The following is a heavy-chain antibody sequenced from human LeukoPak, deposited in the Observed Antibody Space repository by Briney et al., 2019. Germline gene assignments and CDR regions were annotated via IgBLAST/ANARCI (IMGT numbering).Heavy chain of an antibody. V-gene: IGHV3-30*04. CDR2: ISYDGSNK. CDR1: GFTFSNYA. D-gene: IGHD5-12*01. Sequence: GGSLRLSCAASGFTFSNYAMHWVRQAPGKGLEWVAVISYDGSNKYYADSVKGRFTISRDNFKNTLYLQMNSLRAEDTAVYYCARDPFAVATSYNWFDPWGQGTLVTVSS. CDR3: ARDPFAVATSYNWFDP. J-gene: IGHJ5*02.